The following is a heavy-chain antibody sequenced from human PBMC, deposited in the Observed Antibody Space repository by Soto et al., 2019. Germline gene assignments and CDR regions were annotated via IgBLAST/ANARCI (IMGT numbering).Heavy chain of an antibody. CDR3: ARLRGNYVDY. CDR1: GDSISSFY. CDR2: IYYSGST. Sequence: QVQLQESGPGLVKPSETLSLTCTVSGDSISSFYWTWIRQPPGKTLEWIGYIYYSGSTNYNPSLTSRVTISVHTSNNQFSLKLNSVTAADTAVYYCARLRGNYVDYWGQGTLVTVSS. V-gene: IGHV4-59*01. D-gene: IGHD6-13*01. J-gene: IGHJ4*02.